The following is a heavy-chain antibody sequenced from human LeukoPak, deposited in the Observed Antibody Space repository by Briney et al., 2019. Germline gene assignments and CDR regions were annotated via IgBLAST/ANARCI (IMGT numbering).Heavy chain of an antibody. CDR1: GGVFTTYA. J-gene: IGHJ4*02. D-gene: IGHD2-21*01. V-gene: IGHV1-69*11. CDR2: IIPFLGTT. CDR3: TIIPNVILFTHYFGY. Sequence: GASVKVSCKASGGVFTTYAISWVRQAPGQGLEWMGSIIPFLGTTNYAQKFQGRVTITADEPTRTAYMELTYVRSDDTAVYYCTIIPNVILFTHYFGYWGQGTLVTVSS.